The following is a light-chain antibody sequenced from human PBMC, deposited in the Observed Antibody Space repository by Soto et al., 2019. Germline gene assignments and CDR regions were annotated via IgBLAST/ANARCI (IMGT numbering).Light chain of an antibody. Sequence: AIRMTQSPSSFSASTGDRVTITCRASQGISSYLAWYQQKPGKAPKLLIYAASTLQSGVPSRFSGSGSGTEFTLTISCLQSEDFATYYCLQDYNYPRTVGGGTKVDIK. CDR3: LQDYNYPRT. CDR1: QGISSY. J-gene: IGKJ4*01. CDR2: AAS. V-gene: IGKV1-8*01.